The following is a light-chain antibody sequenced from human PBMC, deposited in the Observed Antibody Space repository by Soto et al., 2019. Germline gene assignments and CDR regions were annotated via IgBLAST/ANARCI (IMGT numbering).Light chain of an antibody. J-gene: IGKJ1*01. CDR2: TAS. CDR1: QSISTY. Sequence: DIQMTQSPSTLSVSVGDRVTITCRASQSISTYLNWYQQKPGKAPDLLIYTASNLESGVPSRFSGSGSGTDFTLTISSLQPEDFATYFCQQSYSRPRTFGQGTKVDIK. V-gene: IGKV1-39*01. CDR3: QQSYSRPRT.